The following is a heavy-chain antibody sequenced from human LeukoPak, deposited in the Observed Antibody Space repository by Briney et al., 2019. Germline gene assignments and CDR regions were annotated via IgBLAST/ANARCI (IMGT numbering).Heavy chain of an antibody. J-gene: IGHJ4*02. CDR1: GFTFSSYA. CDR3: AGATVVTPKTLDY. D-gene: IGHD4-23*01. CDR2: ISYDGSNK. Sequence: GGSPRLSCAASGFTFSSYAMHWVRQAPGKGLEWVAVISYDGSNKYYADSVKGRFTISRDNSKNTLYLQMNSLRAEDTAVYYCAGATVVTPKTLDYWGQGTLVTVSS. V-gene: IGHV3-30*04.